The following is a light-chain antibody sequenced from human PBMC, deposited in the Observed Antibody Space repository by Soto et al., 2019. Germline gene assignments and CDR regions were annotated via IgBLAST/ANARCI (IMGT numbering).Light chain of an antibody. Sequence: QSALTQPRSVSGSPGQSVTISCTGTSNDVGGYNFVSWYQQHPGQVPKLFIYDVSRRPSGVPDRFSGSKSGNTASLTISGLQAEDEADYYCSSSAGSYTLVLGGGTKLTVL. CDR1: SNDVGGYNF. CDR3: SSSAGSYTLV. J-gene: IGLJ2*01. V-gene: IGLV2-11*01. CDR2: DVS.